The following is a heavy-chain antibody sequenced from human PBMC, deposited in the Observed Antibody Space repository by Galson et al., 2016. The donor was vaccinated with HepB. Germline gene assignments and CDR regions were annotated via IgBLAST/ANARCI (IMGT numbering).Heavy chain of an antibody. Sequence: SLRLSCAASGFTFRGYGMHWVRQAPGKGLEWVALIRSDGSISYYADSVKGRFTISRDNSKNTLDPQMNSLRPEDTAVYYCARGVGYGDYTFDVWGQGTMVIVSS. D-gene: IGHD4-17*01. CDR2: IRSDGSIS. J-gene: IGHJ3*01. V-gene: IGHV3-33*01. CDR3: ARGVGYGDYTFDV. CDR1: GFTFRGYG.